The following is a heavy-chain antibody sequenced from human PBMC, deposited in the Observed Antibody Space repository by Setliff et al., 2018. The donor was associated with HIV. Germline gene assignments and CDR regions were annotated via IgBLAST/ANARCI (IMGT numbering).Heavy chain of an antibody. J-gene: IGHJ4*02. D-gene: IGHD3-22*01. CDR1: ELTFSNYA. Sequence: GGSLRLSCAASELTFSNYAMTWVRQAPGKGLEWVSSLSGSGDSTYYANSVKGRFTISRDSSKNTLSLQMNSLRAEDTAVYYCAKIQNPQGYYYDSSGYYPHPGSPDYWGQGTLVTVSS. V-gene: IGHV3-23*01. CDR2: LSGSGDST. CDR3: AKIQNPQGYYYDSSGYYPHPGSPDY.